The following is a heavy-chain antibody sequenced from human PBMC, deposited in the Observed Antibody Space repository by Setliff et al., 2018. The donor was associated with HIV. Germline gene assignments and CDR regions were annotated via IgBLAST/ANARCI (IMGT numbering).Heavy chain of an antibody. D-gene: IGHD6-19*01. CDR1: GYTFSTYG. CDR2: ISAYNGNT. J-gene: IGHJ2*01. Sequence: GASVKVSCKASGYTFSTYGISWVRQAPGQGLEWMGWISAYNGNTNYAQKLQGRVTVTTDTSTSTASMELRSLRSEDTAVYYCATDGAPGLSELAATGYFDLWGRGTLVTVSS. CDR3: ATDGAPGLSELAATGYFDL. V-gene: IGHV1-18*01.